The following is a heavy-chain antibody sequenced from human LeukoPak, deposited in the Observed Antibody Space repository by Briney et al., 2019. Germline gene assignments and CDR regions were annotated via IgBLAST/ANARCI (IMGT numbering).Heavy chain of an antibody. CDR3: ARSTMVNTATGWFDP. V-gene: IGHV4-59*12. D-gene: IGHD4/OR15-4a*01. Sequence: SETLSLTCAVYGGSIRSYYWSWIRQPPGKGLEWIGYIYGSGSTNFNPSLKSRVTMSVDTSKNQISLKLSFVTAADTAMYYCARSTMVNTATGWFDPWGQGTLVTVSS. CDR1: GGSIRSYY. CDR2: IYGSGST. J-gene: IGHJ5*02.